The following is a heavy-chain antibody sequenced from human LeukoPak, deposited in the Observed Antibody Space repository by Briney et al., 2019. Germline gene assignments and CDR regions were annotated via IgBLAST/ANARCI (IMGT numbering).Heavy chain of an antibody. CDR1: GFTFSSYA. Sequence: GGSLRLSCAASGFTFSSYAMHWVRQAPGKGLEWVAVISYDGSNKYYADSVKGRFTISRDNAKNTLYLQMNSLRAEDTAVYYCARAYYYGSGSYYAQNWFDPWGQGTLVTVSS. V-gene: IGHV3-30-3*01. J-gene: IGHJ5*02. CDR2: ISYDGSNK. CDR3: ARAYYYGSGSYYAQNWFDP. D-gene: IGHD3-10*01.